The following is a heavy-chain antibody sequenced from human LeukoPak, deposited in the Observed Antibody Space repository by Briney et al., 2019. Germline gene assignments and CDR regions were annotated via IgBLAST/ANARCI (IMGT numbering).Heavy chain of an antibody. J-gene: IGHJ4*02. CDR2: ISAHNGNT. Sequence: ASVKVSCKAPGYTFMDYGISWVRQAPGQGLEWMGWISAHNGNTNYAHKLQGRVTMTTDTSTSTAYMELRSLRSDDTAVYYCARDAADTVRGGDYWGQGTLVTVSS. D-gene: IGHD5-18*01. V-gene: IGHV1-18*01. CDR1: GYTFMDYG. CDR3: ARDAADTVRGGDY.